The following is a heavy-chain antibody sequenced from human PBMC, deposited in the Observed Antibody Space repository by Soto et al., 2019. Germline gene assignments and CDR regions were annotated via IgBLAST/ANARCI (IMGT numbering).Heavy chain of an antibody. D-gene: IGHD6-19*01. J-gene: IGHJ4*01. CDR2: ISSTTNYI. CDR3: ARVAYGNGWIFDY. CDR1: GFTFTRYS. V-gene: IGHV3-21*01. Sequence: PGGSLRLSCAASGFTFTRYSMNWVRQAPGKGLEWVSSISSTTNYIYYADSMKGRFTLSRDNAKNSLRLQMSSLRAEDTAIYFCARVAYGNGWIFDYWGQGTLVTVSS.